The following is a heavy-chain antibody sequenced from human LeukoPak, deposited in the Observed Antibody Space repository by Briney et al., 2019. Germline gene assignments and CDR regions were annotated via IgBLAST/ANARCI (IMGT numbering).Heavy chain of an antibody. J-gene: IGHJ4*02. D-gene: IGHD5-18*01. CDR2: IKSKTDGGTT. CDR3: TTYRGYSYGYGY. Sequence: GGSLGLSCAASGFTFSNAWMSWVRQAPGKGLEWVGRIKSKTDGGTTDYAAPVKGRFTISRDDSKNTLYLQMNSLKTEDTAVYYCTTYRGYSYGYGYWGQGTLVTVSS. CDR1: GFTFSNAW. V-gene: IGHV3-15*01.